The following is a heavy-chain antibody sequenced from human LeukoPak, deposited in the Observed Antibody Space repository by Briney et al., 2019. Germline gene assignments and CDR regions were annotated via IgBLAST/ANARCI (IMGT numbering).Heavy chain of an antibody. Sequence: RWASVNVSFKASGDTFSRYAINWVRQAPGQGPEWMGRITPFLGIANYPQKFQGRLTITADESTTTVYMDLSSLRSEDTAVYYCAREACREVGLMWPRLGGQDCRYDHWGQGTLVTVSS. CDR1: GDTFSRYA. D-gene: IGHD5-12*01. V-gene: IGHV1-69*04. CDR2: ITPFLGIA. CDR3: AREACREVGLMWPRLGGQDCRYDH. J-gene: IGHJ4*02.